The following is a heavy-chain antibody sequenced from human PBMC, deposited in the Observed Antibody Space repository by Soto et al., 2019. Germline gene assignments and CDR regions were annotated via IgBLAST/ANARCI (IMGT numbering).Heavy chain of an antibody. CDR2: LIPIFGTA. D-gene: IGHD4-17*01. Sequence: QVQLVQSGAEVKKPGSSVTVSCKASGGTFSSYAISWERQAPGQGLEWMGGLIPIFGTANYAQKFQGRVTITADESTSTAYMELSSLRSEDTAVYYCASLGPDYGGNGDYWGQGTLVTVSS. J-gene: IGHJ4*02. V-gene: IGHV1-69*12. CDR1: GGTFSSYA. CDR3: ASLGPDYGGNGDY.